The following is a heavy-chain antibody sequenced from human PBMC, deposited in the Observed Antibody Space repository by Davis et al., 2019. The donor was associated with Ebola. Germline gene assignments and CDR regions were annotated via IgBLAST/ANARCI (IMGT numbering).Heavy chain of an antibody. D-gene: IGHD3-22*01. V-gene: IGHV3-21*01. J-gene: IGHJ4*02. Sequence: GESLKISCAASGFTFSSYAMNWVRQAPGKGLEWVSSISSSSYIYYADSVKGRFTISRDNAKNSLYLQMNSLRAEDTAVYYCARRAWYYDSSGYSLDCWGQGTLVTVSS. CDR3: ARRAWYYDSSGYSLDC. CDR1: GFTFSSYA. CDR2: ISSSSYI.